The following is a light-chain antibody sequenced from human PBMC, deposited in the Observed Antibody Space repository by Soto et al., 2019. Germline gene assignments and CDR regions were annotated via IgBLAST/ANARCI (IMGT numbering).Light chain of an antibody. V-gene: IGLV2-23*01. CDR2: EGS. Sequence: QSELTQPASGSGSAGRSITMSCTGTSSDVGSYNLVSWYQQHPGTAPKLMIYEGSKWPSGVSNRFSGSKSGNTASLTISGLQAEDEADYYCCSYAGNSSFVFGTGTKVTVL. CDR3: CSYAGNSSFV. J-gene: IGLJ1*01. CDR1: SSDVGSYNL.